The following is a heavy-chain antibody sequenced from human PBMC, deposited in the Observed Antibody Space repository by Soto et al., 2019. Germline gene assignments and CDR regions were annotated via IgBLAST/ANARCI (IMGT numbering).Heavy chain of an antibody. CDR2: ISAYNGNT. CDR3: ARGIWVATSASYYFDN. D-gene: IGHD5-12*01. CDR1: GGTFSSYA. V-gene: IGHV1-18*01. Sequence: ASVKVSCKASGGTFSSYAISWVRQAPGQGLEWMGWISAYNGNTNYAQKLQDRVTMTTDTSTSTAYMELRSLTSEDTAVYFCARGIWVATSASYYFDNWGQGTHVTVSS. J-gene: IGHJ4*02.